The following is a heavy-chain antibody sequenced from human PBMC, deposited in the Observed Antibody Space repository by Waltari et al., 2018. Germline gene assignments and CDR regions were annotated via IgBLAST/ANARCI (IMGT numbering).Heavy chain of an antibody. D-gene: IGHD6-13*01. CDR1: GFTFSSYG. CDR3: AKGRVNPGIAAAGTNYYMDV. Sequence: QVQLVESGGGVVQPGGSLRLSCAASGFTFSSYGMHWVRPAPGKGLEWVAFIRYDGSNKYYADSVKGRFTISRDNSKNTLYLQMNSLRAEDTAVYYCAKGRVNPGIAAAGTNYYMDVWGKGTTVTVSS. J-gene: IGHJ6*03. V-gene: IGHV3-30*02. CDR2: IRYDGSNK.